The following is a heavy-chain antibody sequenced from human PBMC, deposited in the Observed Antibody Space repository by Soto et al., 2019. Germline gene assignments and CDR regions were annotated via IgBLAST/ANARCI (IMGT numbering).Heavy chain of an antibody. Sequence: GASVKVSCKASGYTFTSYGISWVRQAPGQGLEWMGWISAYNGNTNYAQKLQGRVTMTTDTSTSTAYMELRSLRSDDTAVYYCARDHYSRYSYGQDYYGMDVWGQGTTVTVSS. J-gene: IGHJ6*02. CDR3: ARDHYSRYSYGQDYYGMDV. CDR1: GYTFTSYG. D-gene: IGHD5-18*01. V-gene: IGHV1-18*04. CDR2: ISAYNGNT.